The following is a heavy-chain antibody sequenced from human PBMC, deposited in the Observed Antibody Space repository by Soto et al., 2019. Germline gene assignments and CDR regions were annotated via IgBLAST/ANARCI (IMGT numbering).Heavy chain of an antibody. V-gene: IGHV4-34*01. CDR3: ARGGHGGRGYSDGYVLRYYYYGMDV. J-gene: IGHJ6*02. CDR1: GGSFSGYY. D-gene: IGHD5-18*01. CDR2: INHSGST. Sequence: SETLSLTCAVYGGSFSGYYWSWIRQPPGKGLEWIGEINHSGSTNYNPSLKSRVTISVDTSKNQFSLKLSSVTAADTAVYYCARGGHGGRGYSDGYVLRYYYYGMDVWGQGTTGT.